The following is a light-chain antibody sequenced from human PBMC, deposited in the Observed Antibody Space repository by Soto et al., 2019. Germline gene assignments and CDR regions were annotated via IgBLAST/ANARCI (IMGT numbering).Light chain of an antibody. CDR3: CSYTGSYSYV. J-gene: IGLJ1*01. CDR2: DVT. CDR1: SSDVGRYNY. V-gene: IGLV2-11*01. Sequence: QSALTQPHSVSGSPGQSVTISCTGTSSDVGRYNYVSWYQQHPGKAPQLIIYDVTERPSGVPDRFSGSKSGNTASLTISGLQTEDEADYYCCSYTGSYSYVFGIGTQLTVL.